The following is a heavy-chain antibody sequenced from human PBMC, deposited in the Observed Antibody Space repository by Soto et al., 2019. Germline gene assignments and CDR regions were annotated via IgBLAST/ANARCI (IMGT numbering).Heavy chain of an antibody. CDR1: GYTFTSYA. J-gene: IGHJ6*02. CDR3: ARVPTVTTYTFYYYYGIDV. Sequence: GASVKVSCKASGYTFTSYAMHWVRQAPGQRLEWMGWINAGNGNTKYSQKFQGRVTITRDTSASTAYMELSSLRSEDTAVYYCARVPTVTTYTFYYYYGIDVWGQGTTVTVYS. V-gene: IGHV1-3*01. CDR2: INAGNGNT. D-gene: IGHD4-17*01.